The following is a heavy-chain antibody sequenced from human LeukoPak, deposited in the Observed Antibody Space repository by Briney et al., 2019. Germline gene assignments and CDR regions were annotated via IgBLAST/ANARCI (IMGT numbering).Heavy chain of an antibody. J-gene: IGHJ4*02. CDR3: ASGGVYGSGSRLDY. CDR1: GFTVSSNY. Sequence: GGSLRLSCAASGFTVSSNYMSWVRQAPGKGLEWVSVIYSGGSTYYADSVKGRFTISRDNSKNTLHLQMNSLRAEDTAVYYCASGGVYGSGSRLDYWGQGTLVTVSS. V-gene: IGHV3-66*01. D-gene: IGHD3-10*01. CDR2: IYSGGST.